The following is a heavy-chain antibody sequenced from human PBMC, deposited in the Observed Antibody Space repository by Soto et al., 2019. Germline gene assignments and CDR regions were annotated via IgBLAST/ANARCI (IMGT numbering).Heavy chain of an antibody. J-gene: IGHJ4*02. D-gene: IGHD3-16*02. V-gene: IGHV3-30*15. CDR1: GFTFTSYA. CDR2: ISYDGINE. Sequence: GGSLKLSCEASGFTFTSYAMHWVRQAPGKGLEWVAVISYDGINEYYADSVKGRFTISRDNSKNTLFLQMSSLRVEDTAVYYCARDRLRLGELSLIGYFDYWGQGTLVTVSS. CDR3: ARDRLRLGELSLIGYFDY.